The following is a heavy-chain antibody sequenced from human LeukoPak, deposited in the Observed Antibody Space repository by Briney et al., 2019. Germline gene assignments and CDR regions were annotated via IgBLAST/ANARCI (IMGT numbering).Heavy chain of an antibody. D-gene: IGHD5-24*01. Sequence: SVKVSCKASGGTFSSYAISWVRQAPGQGLEWMGGIIPIFGTATYAQKFQGRVAITADESTSTAYMELSSLRSEDTAVYYCARGMAPHYYYYMDVWGKGTTVTISS. CDR3: ARGMAPHYYYYMDV. CDR2: IIPIFGTA. V-gene: IGHV1-69*13. CDR1: GGTFSSYA. J-gene: IGHJ6*03.